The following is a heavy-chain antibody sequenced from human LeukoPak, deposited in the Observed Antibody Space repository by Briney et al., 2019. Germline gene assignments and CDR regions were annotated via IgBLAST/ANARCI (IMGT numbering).Heavy chain of an antibody. CDR1: GYTLTELS. CDR3: ATANRLTRDSSGYYPDS. D-gene: IGHD3-22*01. V-gene: IGHV1-24*01. CDR2: FDPEDGEI. Sequence: ASVKVSCKLSGYTLTELSTRWVRQAPGKGLEWMGGFDPEDGEIVYAQNFQGRVTMTEDTSTDTAYMELSSLRSEDTAIYYCATANRLTRDSSGYYPDSWGQGTLVTVSS. J-gene: IGHJ4*02.